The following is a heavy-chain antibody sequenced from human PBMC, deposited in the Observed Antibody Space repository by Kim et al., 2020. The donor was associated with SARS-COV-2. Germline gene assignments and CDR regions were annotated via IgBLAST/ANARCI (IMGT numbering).Heavy chain of an antibody. V-gene: IGHV2-5*01. J-gene: IGHJ4*02. D-gene: IGHD1-26*01. Sequence: RYSPSLKSRLTITKDTSKNQVVLTMTNMDPVDTATYYCAHRQRGMGAVDYWGQGTLVTVSS. CDR3: AHRQRGMGAVDY.